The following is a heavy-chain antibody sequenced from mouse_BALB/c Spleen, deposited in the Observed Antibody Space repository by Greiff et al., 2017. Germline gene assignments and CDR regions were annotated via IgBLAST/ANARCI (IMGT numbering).Heavy chain of an antibody. CDR2: ISSGGSYT. CDR1: GFTFSSYA. J-gene: IGHJ2*01. D-gene: IGHD2-12*01. CDR3: ARQLHFDY. Sequence: EVKLVESGGGLVKPGGSLKLSCAASGFTFSSYAMSWVRQTPEKRLEWVATISSGGSYTYYPDSVKGRFTISRDNAKNTLYLQMSSLRSEDTAMYYCARQLHFDYWGQGTTLTVSS. V-gene: IGHV5-9-3*01.